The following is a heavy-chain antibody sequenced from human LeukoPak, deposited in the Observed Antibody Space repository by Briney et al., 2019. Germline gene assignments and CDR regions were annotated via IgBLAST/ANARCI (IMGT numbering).Heavy chain of an antibody. D-gene: IGHD6-19*01. CDR1: GDSVSSNSAA. Sequence: SQTLSLTCAISGDSVSSNSAAWNWIRQSPSRGLEWLGRTYYRSKWYSDYAVSVKSRITIKSDTSKNQFSLKLSSVTAADTAVYYCARVAFSGWVAMIDYWGQGTLVTVSS. V-gene: IGHV6-1*01. J-gene: IGHJ4*02. CDR2: TYYRSKWYS. CDR3: ARVAFSGWVAMIDY.